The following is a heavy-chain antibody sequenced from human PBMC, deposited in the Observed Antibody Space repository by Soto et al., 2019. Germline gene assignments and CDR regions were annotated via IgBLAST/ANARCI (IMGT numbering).Heavy chain of an antibody. Sequence: TSETLSLTCAVYGGSFSGYYWSWIRQPPGKGLEWIGEINHSGSTNYNPSLKSRVTISVDTSKDQFSLKLSSVTAADTAVYYCASRITRAYFDYWGQGTLVTVSS. J-gene: IGHJ4*02. CDR2: INHSGST. CDR1: GGSFSGYY. CDR3: ASRITRAYFDY. V-gene: IGHV4-34*01. D-gene: IGHD3-3*01.